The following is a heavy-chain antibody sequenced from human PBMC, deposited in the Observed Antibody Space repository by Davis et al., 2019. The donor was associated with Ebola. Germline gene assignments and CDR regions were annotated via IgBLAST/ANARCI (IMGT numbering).Heavy chain of an antibody. CDR1: GFVFSSYV. V-gene: IGHV3-23*01. Sequence: GGSLRLSCAASGFVFSSYVMSWVRRAPGKGLEWVSTLGLSADTYYADSVEGRFIISRDNAKNTLYLQMNNLRVEDTAVYYCATLPGYYWGQGTLVTVSS. D-gene: IGHD1-26*01. CDR3: ATLPGYY. J-gene: IGHJ4*02. CDR2: LGLSADT.